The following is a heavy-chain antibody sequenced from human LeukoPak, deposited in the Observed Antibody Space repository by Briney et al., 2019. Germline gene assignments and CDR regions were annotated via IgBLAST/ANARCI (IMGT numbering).Heavy chain of an antibody. V-gene: IGHV4-59*01. D-gene: IGHD3-22*01. J-gene: IGHJ5*02. CDR1: GGSISGYY. CDR3: ARSSDYYFGP. CDR2: IHYSGST. Sequence: SETLSLTCTVSGGSISGYYWSWFRQPPGKGLEWIGEIHYSGSTKYNPSLNSRVTISVDTSKNQFSLWLYSVTSADTAIYYCARSSDYYFGPWGQGTLVTVSS.